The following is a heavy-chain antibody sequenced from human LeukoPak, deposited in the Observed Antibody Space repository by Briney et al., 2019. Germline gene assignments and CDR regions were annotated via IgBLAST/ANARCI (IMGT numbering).Heavy chain of an antibody. Sequence: SESLSLTCTVSGDSMKSYYWTWIPQPPGTGLEWIGYISYTGSTNYNPSLKSRVTISVDTSKNQFSLKLRSVTAADTAVYYCAREREYCSSGSCHYDMDVWGQGTTVTV. V-gene: IGHV4-59*01. CDR1: GDSMKSYY. CDR2: ISYTGST. CDR3: AREREYCSSGSCHYDMDV. J-gene: IGHJ6*02. D-gene: IGHD2-15*01.